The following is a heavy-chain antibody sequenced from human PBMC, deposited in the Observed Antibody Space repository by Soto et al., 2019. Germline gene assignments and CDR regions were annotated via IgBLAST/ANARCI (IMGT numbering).Heavy chain of an antibody. CDR1: GGSISSGGYY. J-gene: IGHJ3*02. D-gene: IGHD4-4*01. CDR2: IYYSGST. V-gene: IGHV4-31*03. Sequence: SETLSLACTVSGGSISSGGYYWSWIRQHPGKGLEWIGYIYYSGSTYYNPSLKSRVTISVDTSKNQFSLKLSSVTAADTAVYYCARSEMTTVTTPDAFDIWGQGTMVS. CDR3: ARSEMTTVTTPDAFDI.